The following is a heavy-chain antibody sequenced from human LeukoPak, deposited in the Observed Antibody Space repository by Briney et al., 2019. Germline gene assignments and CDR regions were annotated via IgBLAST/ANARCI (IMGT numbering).Heavy chain of an antibody. CDR2: ISNDGSKK. CDR1: GFSFSYYS. CDR3: ARAVGDCTYGVCYGELDY. V-gene: IGHV3-30*01. Sequence: GGSLRLSCAASGFSFSYYSMHWVRQAPGKGLEWVAVISNDGSKKYYADSVKGRFTISRDASKRTLNLQMNSLRTEDTAVYYCARAVGDCTYGVCYGELDYWGQGTLVTVSS. D-gene: IGHD2-8*01. J-gene: IGHJ4*02.